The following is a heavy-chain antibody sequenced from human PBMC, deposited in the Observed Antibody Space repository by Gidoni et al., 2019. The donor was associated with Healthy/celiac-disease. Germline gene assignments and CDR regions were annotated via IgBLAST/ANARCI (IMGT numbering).Heavy chain of an antibody. Sequence: ELQLVQSGAEVKTPGESLTTPCKGSGYSFTSYWPGWVRQMPGKGLKWMGLIYPGDSDTRYSPSFQGQVPISADKSISTAYLQWSSLKASDTAMYYCARTGPGIAVAGRLDYWGQGTLVTVSS. CDR2: IYPGDSDT. V-gene: IGHV5-51*03. D-gene: IGHD6-19*01. J-gene: IGHJ4*02. CDR3: ARTGPGIAVAGRLDY. CDR1: GYSFTSYW.